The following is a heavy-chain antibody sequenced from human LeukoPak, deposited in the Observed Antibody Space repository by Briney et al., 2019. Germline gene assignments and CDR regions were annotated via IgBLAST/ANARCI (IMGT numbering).Heavy chain of an antibody. CDR1: GFTLSSYW. CDR2: IKQDGSEK. Sequence: GGSLRLSCAASGFTLSSYWMSWVRQAPGKGLEWVANIKQDGSEKYYVDSVKGRFTISRDNAKNSLYLQMNSLRAEDTAVYYCARRGRGMDVWGQGTTVTVSS. J-gene: IGHJ6*02. V-gene: IGHV3-7*03. CDR3: ARRGRGMDV.